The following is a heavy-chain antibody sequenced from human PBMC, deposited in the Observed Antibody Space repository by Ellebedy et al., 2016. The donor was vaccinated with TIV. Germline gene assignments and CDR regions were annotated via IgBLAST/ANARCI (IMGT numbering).Heavy chain of an antibody. Sequence: GESLKISCAVSGFTFSRYAMAWVRQAPGKGVEWVSAICPSSDYAFYAESVKGRFTISRDNFRNMLYLQMDSLRAEDTAVYYCAKEMVSRSSVTFDYWGQGTLLTVSS. V-gene: IGHV3-23*01. J-gene: IGHJ4*02. CDR1: GFTFSRYA. D-gene: IGHD6-13*01. CDR3: AKEMVSRSSVTFDY. CDR2: ICPSSDYA.